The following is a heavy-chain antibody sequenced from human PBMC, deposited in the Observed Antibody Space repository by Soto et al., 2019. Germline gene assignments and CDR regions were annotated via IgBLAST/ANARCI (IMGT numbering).Heavy chain of an antibody. CDR3: VRRHVSATGIDWFDP. J-gene: IGHJ5*02. CDR2: LNAANGDT. Sequence: ASVKVSCKASGYTFTSSGIHWVRQAPGQRLEWMGWLNAANGDTKYSPKFQGRVTITRDTSASTAYMELSSLRSEDTAVYYCVRRHVSATGIDWFDPWGQGTLVTVSS. D-gene: IGHD6-13*01. CDR1: GYTFTSSG. V-gene: IGHV1-3*01.